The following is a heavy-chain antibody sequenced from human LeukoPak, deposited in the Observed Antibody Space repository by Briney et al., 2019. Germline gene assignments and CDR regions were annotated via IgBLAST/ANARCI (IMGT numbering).Heavy chain of an antibody. Sequence: GRSLRLSCVASGFTLSTSGMHWVRQPPGKGLEWVALMWADGVDKDYKDSVKGRFTVSRDNSKNTLFLQLTSLRPEDTAVYYCARDFLGESCAGGYWGQGTLVAVS. J-gene: IGHJ4*02. D-gene: IGHD3-10*02. CDR1: GFTLSTSG. V-gene: IGHV3-33*01. CDR3: ARDFLGESCAGGY. CDR2: MWADGVDK.